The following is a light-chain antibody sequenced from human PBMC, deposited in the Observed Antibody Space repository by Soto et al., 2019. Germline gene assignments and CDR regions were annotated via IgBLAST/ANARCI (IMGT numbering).Light chain of an antibody. CDR2: SNN. V-gene: IGLV1-44*01. CDR1: SSNIGSKT. CDR3: ASWDDSLNGWV. J-gene: IGLJ3*02. Sequence: QSVLTQPPSASGTPGQRVPISCSGSSSNIGSKTVNWYQQVPGTAPKLLIHSNNQRPSGVPDRFSGSKSGTSASLAISGLQLEDEADYYCASWDDSLNGWVFGGGTKLTVL.